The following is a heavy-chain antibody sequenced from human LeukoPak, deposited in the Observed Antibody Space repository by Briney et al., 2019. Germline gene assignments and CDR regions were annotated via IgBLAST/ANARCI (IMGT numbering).Heavy chain of an antibody. CDR1: GYTFTGYY. Sequence: GASVKVSCKASGYTFTGYYMHWVRQAPGQGLEWMGWIHPNSGDTNYAQNFQGRVTMTRDMSISTAYMELSRLRSDDTAVYYCAAGGRFLKWPHDYWGQGTLVTVSS. V-gene: IGHV1-2*02. D-gene: IGHD3-3*01. CDR3: AAGGRFLKWPHDY. J-gene: IGHJ4*02. CDR2: IHPNSGDT.